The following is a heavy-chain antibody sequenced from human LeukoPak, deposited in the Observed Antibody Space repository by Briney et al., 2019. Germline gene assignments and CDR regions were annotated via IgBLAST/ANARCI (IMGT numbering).Heavy chain of an antibody. CDR1: GGSIGSYG. CDR3: ARDAEHGSGSDCPRWFDP. J-gene: IGHJ5*02. Sequence: PSETLSFTRIVAGGSIGSYGGSCIRQPPGKGLEWIGYIDYSGKTNYNPSLKSRVTISVDTSKNQFSLYLRSVAAGAPVLIYGARDAEHGSGSDCPRWFDPWGQGTLVTVSS. V-gene: IGHV4-59*01. CDR2: IDYSGKT. D-gene: IGHD1-26*01.